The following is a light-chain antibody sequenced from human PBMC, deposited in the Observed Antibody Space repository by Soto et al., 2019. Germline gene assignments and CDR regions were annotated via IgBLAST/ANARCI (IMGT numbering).Light chain of an antibody. V-gene: IGLV3-1*01. CDR3: QAWDSSIVV. Sequence: YELTQPPSVSVSPGQTASITCSGDKLGDKYACWYQQKPGQSPVLVIYQDSKRPSGIPERFSGSNSGNTATLTISGTQAMDEADYYCQAWDSSIVVFGGGTQLTVL. J-gene: IGLJ2*01. CDR2: QDS. CDR1: KLGDKY.